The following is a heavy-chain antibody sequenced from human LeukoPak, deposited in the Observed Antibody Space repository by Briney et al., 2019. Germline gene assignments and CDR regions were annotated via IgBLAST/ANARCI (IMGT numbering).Heavy chain of an antibody. CDR3: ARVGSSFDY. D-gene: IGHD2-15*01. J-gene: IGHJ4*02. CDR2: IIPILGIA. CDR1: GGTFSSYA. Sequence: ASVKVSCKASGGTFSSYAISWVRQAPGQGLEWMGRIIPILGIANYAQRFQGRVTITADKSTSTAYMELSSLRSEDTAVYYCARVGSSFDYWGQGTLVTVSS. V-gene: IGHV1-69*04.